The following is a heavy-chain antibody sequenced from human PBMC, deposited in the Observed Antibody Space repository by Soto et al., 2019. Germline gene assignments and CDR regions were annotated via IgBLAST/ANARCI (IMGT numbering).Heavy chain of an antibody. CDR2: ISSSGSTI. J-gene: IGHJ5*02. V-gene: IGHV3-48*03. D-gene: IGHD1-26*01. CDR1: GFNFSRYD. CDR3: ARGLVGATPVGWFDP. Sequence: GGSLILSWTASGFNFSRYDMNWVRQAPGKGLEWVSYISSSGSTIYYADSVKGRFTISRDNAKNSLYLQMNSLRAEDTAVYYCARGLVGATPVGWFDPWGQGTLVTVS.